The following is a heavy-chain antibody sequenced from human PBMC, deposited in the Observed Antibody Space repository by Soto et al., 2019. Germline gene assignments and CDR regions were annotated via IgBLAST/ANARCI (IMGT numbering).Heavy chain of an antibody. CDR1: VYSISSSNW. V-gene: IGHV4-28*01. Sequence: PSETLSLSCSVSVYSISSSNWWGCIRQPPGKGLEWIGYIYYSGSTYYNPSLKSRVTMSVDTSKNQFSLKLSSVTAVDTAVYYCARTDDSSGYGVWFDPWGQGTLVTVSS. J-gene: IGHJ5*02. D-gene: IGHD3-22*01. CDR3: ARTDDSSGYGVWFDP. CDR2: IYYSGST.